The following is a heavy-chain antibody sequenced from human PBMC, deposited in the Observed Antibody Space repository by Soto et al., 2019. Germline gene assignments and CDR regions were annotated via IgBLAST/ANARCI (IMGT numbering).Heavy chain of an antibody. D-gene: IGHD6-19*01. J-gene: IGHJ4*02. CDR1: GFTFSSYS. Sequence: GGSLRLSCAASGFTFSSYSMNWVRQAPGKGLEWVSSISSSSSYIYYADSVKGRFTISRDNAKNSLYLQMNSLRAEDTAVYYCAARGIAVAGIDYWGQGTLVTVSS. V-gene: IGHV3-21*01. CDR2: ISSSSSYI. CDR3: AARGIAVAGIDY.